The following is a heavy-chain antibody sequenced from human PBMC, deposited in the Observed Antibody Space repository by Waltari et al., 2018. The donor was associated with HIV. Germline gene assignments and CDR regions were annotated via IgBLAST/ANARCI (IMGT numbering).Heavy chain of an antibody. CDR2: ICHSGST. Sequence: QVQLQESGPGLVKPSETLSLTCAVSGYSISSGYYWGWIRQPPGKGLEWIGSICHSGSTYYNPSLKSRVTISVDTSKNQFSLKLSSVTAADTAVYYCARKSSYGYGLFDYWGQGTLVTVSS. CDR3: ARKSSYGYGLFDY. D-gene: IGHD5-18*01. V-gene: IGHV4-38-2*01. J-gene: IGHJ4*02. CDR1: GYSISSGYY.